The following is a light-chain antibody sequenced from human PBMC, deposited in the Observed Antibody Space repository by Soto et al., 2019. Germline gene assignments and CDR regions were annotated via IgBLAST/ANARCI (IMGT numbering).Light chain of an antibody. CDR2: LAS. CDR1: QGISRY. J-gene: IGKJ4*01. V-gene: IGKV1-9*01. CDR3: QYLNSFPLS. Sequence: DIQMTQSPSTLSASVADRVTITCLASQGISRYLAWYQQKPGIAPELLIYLASTLQSGVPSRFSGSGSGTDFSLTISSLQPEDVATYYCQYLNSFPLSFGGGTKVDIK.